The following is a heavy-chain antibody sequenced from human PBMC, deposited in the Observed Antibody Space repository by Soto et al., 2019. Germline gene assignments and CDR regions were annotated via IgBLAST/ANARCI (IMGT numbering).Heavy chain of an antibody. CDR2: IYSGGST. D-gene: IGHD3-3*01. CDR1: GFTVSSNY. Sequence: GGSLRLSCAASGFTVSSNYMSWVRQAPGKGLEWVSVIYSGGSTYYADSVKGRFTISRDNSKNTLYLQMNSLRAEDTAVYYCARDRDDFWSGSFDYWGQRTLVTVSS. V-gene: IGHV3-66*01. J-gene: IGHJ4*02. CDR3: ARDRDDFWSGSFDY.